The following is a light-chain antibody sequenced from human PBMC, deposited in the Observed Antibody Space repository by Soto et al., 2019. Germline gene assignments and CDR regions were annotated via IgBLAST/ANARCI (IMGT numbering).Light chain of an antibody. CDR2: EVT. J-gene: IGLJ3*02. CDR3: CSYADSSTLV. CDR1: SSDVGSYNL. Sequence: QSALTQPASVSGSPGQSITISCTGTSSDVGSYNLVSWYQQHPGKAPKFMIYEVTKPPSGVSNRFSGSKSGNTASLTISGLQAEDEADYECCSYADSSTLVFGGGTEVTVL. V-gene: IGLV2-23*02.